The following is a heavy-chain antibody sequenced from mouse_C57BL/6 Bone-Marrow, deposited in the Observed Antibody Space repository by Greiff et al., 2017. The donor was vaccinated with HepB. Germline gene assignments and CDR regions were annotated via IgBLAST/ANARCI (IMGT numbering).Heavy chain of an antibody. CDR2: IRSKSNNYAT. D-gene: IGHD1-1*01. V-gene: IGHV10-1*01. CDR3: ERQGTTVGATRYIDV. J-gene: IGHJ1*03. Sequence: EVQLQESGGGLVQPKGSLKLSCAASGFSFNTYAMNWVRQAPGKGLEWVARIRSKSNNYATYYADSVKDRFTISRDDSESMLYLQMNNLKTEDTAMYYCERQGTTVGATRYIDVWGKGTTVTVSS. CDR1: GFSFNTYA.